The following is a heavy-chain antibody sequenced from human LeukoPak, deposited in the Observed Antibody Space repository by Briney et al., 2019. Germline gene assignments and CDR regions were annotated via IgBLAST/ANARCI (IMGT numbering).Heavy chain of an antibody. CDR1: GYTFTSYT. J-gene: IGHJ4*02. D-gene: IGHD3-22*01. Sequence: ASVKVSCKASGYTFTSYTISWVRQAPGQGLEWMGWISAYNGNTNYAQKLQGRVTMTTDTSTSTAYMELRSLRSDDTAVYYCARVRYYYDSSGYYHNWGQGTLVTVSS. CDR3: ARVRYYYDSSGYYHN. V-gene: IGHV1-18*01. CDR2: ISAYNGNT.